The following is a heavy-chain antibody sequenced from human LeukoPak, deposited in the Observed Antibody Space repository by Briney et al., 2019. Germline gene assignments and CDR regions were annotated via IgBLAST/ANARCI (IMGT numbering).Heavy chain of an antibody. D-gene: IGHD2-2*01. CDR1: GGSISSYY. CDR3: ARDLGYCSSSSCHHAFDI. CDR2: IYYSGST. Sequence: SETLSLTCTVSGGSISSYYWSWIRQPPGKGLEWIGYIYYSGSTNYNPSLKSRVTISVDTSKNQFSLKLSSVTAADTAVYYCARDLGYCSSSSCHHAFDIWGQGTMVTVSS. V-gene: IGHV4-59*01. J-gene: IGHJ3*02.